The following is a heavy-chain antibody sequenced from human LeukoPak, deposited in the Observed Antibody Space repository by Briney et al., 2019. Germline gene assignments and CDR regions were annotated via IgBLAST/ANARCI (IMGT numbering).Heavy chain of an antibody. CDR3: AKGGYCSSTSCYVYRAFDI. CDR2: ISGSGGST. D-gene: IGHD2-2*01. Sequence: GGSLRLSCTTSGISFGEYAMSWVRQAPGKGLEWVSAISGSGGSTYYADSVKGRFTISRDNSKNTLYLQMNSLRAEDTAVYYCAKGGYCSSTSCYVYRAFDIWGQGTMVTVSS. J-gene: IGHJ3*02. CDR1: GISFGEYA. V-gene: IGHV3-23*01.